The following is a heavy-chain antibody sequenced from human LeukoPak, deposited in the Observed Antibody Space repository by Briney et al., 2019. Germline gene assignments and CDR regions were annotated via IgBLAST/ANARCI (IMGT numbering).Heavy chain of an antibody. J-gene: IGHJ4*02. CDR1: GGSISSYY. V-gene: IGHV4-59*12. CDR3: ARDISYGDYDGDY. D-gene: IGHD4-17*01. Sequence: KSSETLSLTCTVSGGSISSYYWSWIRQPPGKGLEWIGYIYYSGSTNYNPSLKSRVTIPVDKSKNQFSLKLSSVTAADTAVYYCARDISYGDYDGDYWGQGTLVTVSS. CDR2: IYYSGST.